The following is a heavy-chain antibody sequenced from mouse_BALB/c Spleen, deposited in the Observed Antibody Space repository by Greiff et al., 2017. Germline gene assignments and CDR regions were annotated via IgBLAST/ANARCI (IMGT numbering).Heavy chain of an antibody. D-gene: IGHD2-14*01. V-gene: IGHV3-6*02. CDR3: ARDAAYYRYDDAMDD. CDR1: GYSITSGYY. J-gene: IGHJ4*01. CDR2: ISYDGSN. Sequence: ESGPGLVKPSQSLSLTCSVTGYSITSGYYWNWIRQFPGNKLEWMGYISYDGSNNYNPSLKTRISLTRDTSKNQFVLKLNSVTTEDTATYYCARDAAYYRYDDAMDDWGQGTSVTVSA.